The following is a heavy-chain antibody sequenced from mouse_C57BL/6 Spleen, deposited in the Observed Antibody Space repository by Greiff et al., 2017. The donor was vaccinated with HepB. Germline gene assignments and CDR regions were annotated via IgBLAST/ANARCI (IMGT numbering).Heavy chain of an antibody. V-gene: IGHV1-52*01. CDR3: ARGRVYDYGSSPYYAMDY. CDR2: IDPSDSET. J-gene: IGHJ4*01. Sequence: QVQLKQPGAELVRPGSSVKLSCKASGYTFTSYWMHWVKQRPIQGLEWIGNIDPSDSETHYNQKFKDKATLTVDKSSSTAYMQLSSLTSEDSAVYYCARGRVYDYGSSPYYAMDYWGQGTSVTVSS. CDR1: GYTFTSYW. D-gene: IGHD1-1*01.